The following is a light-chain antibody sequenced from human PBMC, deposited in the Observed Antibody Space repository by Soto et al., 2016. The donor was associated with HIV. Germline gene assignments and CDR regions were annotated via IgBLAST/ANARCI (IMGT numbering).Light chain of an antibody. Sequence: LTQPPSVSVAPGETARIPCGGDNIGSKRVHWYQQKPGQAPVLVVYDDNDRPSGIPKRFSGFNPGDTATLTISGVEAGDEAEYYCQVWDTSSDHVIFGGGTKLTVL. CDR1: NIGSKR. CDR2: DDN. J-gene: IGLJ2*01. V-gene: IGLV3-21*02. CDR3: QVWDTSSDHVI.